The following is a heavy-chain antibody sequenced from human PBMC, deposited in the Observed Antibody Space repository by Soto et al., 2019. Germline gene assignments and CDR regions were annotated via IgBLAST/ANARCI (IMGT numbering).Heavy chain of an antibody. V-gene: IGHV3-21*01. CDR3: ARDLTSRPIRFLEWLLPFDP. CDR2: ISSSSSYI. Sequence: PGGSLRLSCAASGFTFSSYSMNWVRQAPGKGLEWVSSISSSSSYIYYSDSVKGRFTISRDNAKNSLYLQMNSLRAEDTVVYYCARDLTSRPIRFLEWLLPFDPWGQGTLVTVSS. CDR1: GFTFSSYS. J-gene: IGHJ5*02. D-gene: IGHD3-3*01.